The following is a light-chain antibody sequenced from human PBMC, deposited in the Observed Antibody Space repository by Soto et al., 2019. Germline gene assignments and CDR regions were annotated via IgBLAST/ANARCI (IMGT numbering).Light chain of an antibody. CDR1: QSISSW. CDR2: KAS. Sequence: DIQMTQSPSTLSASVGDRVTITCRASQSISSWLAWYQQKPGKAPKLLIYKASSLESGVPSRFSGSGSGTEFTLTISSLQPDDFATYYCQQYNSYPYTFGKGTKREIK. V-gene: IGKV1-5*03. J-gene: IGKJ2*01. CDR3: QQYNSYPYT.